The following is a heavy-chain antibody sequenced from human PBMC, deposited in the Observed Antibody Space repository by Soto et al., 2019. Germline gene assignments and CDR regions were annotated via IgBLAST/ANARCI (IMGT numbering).Heavy chain of an antibody. CDR3: TRVHMVAVPAASPWFDP. CDR1: GFTFSSHW. Sequence: EVQLVQSGGGLVQPGGSLTLSCAASGFTFSSHWMSWFRRAPGKGLEWVANIKSDGSEKYYADSVKGRFTVSRDNAQNSVFLPMNSLRAEDTAVYYCTRVHMVAVPAASPWFDPWGQGTRVTVSS. J-gene: IGHJ5*02. V-gene: IGHV3-7*04. D-gene: IGHD2-2*01. CDR2: IKSDGSEK.